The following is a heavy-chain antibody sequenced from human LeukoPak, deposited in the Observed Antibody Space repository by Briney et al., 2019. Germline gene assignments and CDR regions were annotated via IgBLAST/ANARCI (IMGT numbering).Heavy chain of an antibody. D-gene: IGHD2/OR15-2a*01. Sequence: GGSLRLSCAASGFTFNNYGMHWVRQAPGKGLEWVALIWYDGSNKYYADSVKGRLTISRDNSKNTLYLQMNSLRAEDTAVYYCAREGPRGNSQFDYWGQGTLVTVSS. CDR1: GFTFNNYG. CDR2: IWYDGSNK. J-gene: IGHJ4*02. CDR3: AREGPRGNSQFDY. V-gene: IGHV3-33*08.